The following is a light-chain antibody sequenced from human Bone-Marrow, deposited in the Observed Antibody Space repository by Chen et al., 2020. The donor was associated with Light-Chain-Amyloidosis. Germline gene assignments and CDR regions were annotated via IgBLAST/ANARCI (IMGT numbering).Light chain of an antibody. J-gene: IGLJ2*01. CDR1: DLPTKY. V-gene: IGLV3-25*02. CDR3: QSADSSGTYEVI. Sequence: SYELTQPPSVSVSPGHTARITCSGDDLPTKYAYWYQQTPGQAPVLVIHRDTERPSGISERVSGSSSGTTATLSISGVQAEDEADYHCQSADSSGTYEVIFGGGTKLTVL. CDR2: RDT.